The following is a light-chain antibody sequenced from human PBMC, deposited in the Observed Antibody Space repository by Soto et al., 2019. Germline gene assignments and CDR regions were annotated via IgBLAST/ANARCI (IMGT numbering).Light chain of an antibody. V-gene: IGKV3-20*01. CDR1: QSVSSCY. CDR3: QQYGSSPLYT. CDR2: RAS. Sequence: EIGLTQSPGTLSLSPGERATLSCRASQSVSSCYLAWYQQKPGQAPRLLIYRASSRATGIPDRFSSSGSGAAFTLTISRLEPEDFAVYYCQQYGSSPLYTFGQGTKLEIK. J-gene: IGKJ2*01.